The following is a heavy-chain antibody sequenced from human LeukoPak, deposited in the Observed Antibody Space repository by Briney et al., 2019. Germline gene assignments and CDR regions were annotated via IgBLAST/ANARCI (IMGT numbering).Heavy chain of an antibody. Sequence: PSETLSLTCTVSGGSISSSSYYWGWIRQPPGKGLEWIGSIYYSGSTYYNPSLESRVTISVDTSKNQFSLKLSSVTAADTAVYYCARDVAGSSSQDYYMDVWGKGTTVTVSS. CDR2: IYYSGST. V-gene: IGHV4-39*07. J-gene: IGHJ6*03. D-gene: IGHD6-6*01. CDR1: GGSISSSSYY. CDR3: ARDVAGSSSQDYYMDV.